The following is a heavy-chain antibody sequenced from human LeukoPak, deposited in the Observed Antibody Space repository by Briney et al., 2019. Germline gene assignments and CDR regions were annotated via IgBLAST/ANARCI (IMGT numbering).Heavy chain of an antibody. CDR2: ISSSGSTI. CDR1: GFTFSDYY. CDR3: ARTVLGVVILPYFDY. J-gene: IGHJ4*02. V-gene: IGHV3-11*01. D-gene: IGHD3-3*01. Sequence: RPGGSLRLSCAASGFTFSDYYMSWIRQAPGKGLEWVSYISSSGSTIYYADSVKGRFTISRDNAKNSLYLQMNSLRAEDTAVYYCARTVLGVVILPYFDYWGQGTLVTVSS.